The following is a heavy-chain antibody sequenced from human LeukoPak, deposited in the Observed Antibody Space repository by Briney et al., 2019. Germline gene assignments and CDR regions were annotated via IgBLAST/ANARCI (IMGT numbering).Heavy chain of an antibody. Sequence: SETLSLTCTVSGGSISSSSYYWGWIRQPPGKGLEWIGSIYYSGSTYYNPSLKSRVTISVDTSKNQFSLKLSSVTAADTAVYYCARRAIAARRAFDIWGQGTMVTVSS. CDR1: GGSISSSSYY. J-gene: IGHJ3*02. V-gene: IGHV4-39*01. CDR3: ARRAIAARRAFDI. CDR2: IYYSGST. D-gene: IGHD6-6*01.